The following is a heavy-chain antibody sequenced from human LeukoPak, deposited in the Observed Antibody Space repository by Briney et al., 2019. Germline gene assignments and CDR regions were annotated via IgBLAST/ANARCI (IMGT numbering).Heavy chain of an antibody. J-gene: IGHJ2*01. CDR2: ISGRGDST. CDR3: AKAIAAPVWYFDL. CDR1: RFTFSSYA. Sequence: GGSLRLSCAASRFTFSSYAMSWVRQAPGKGLEWVSTISGRGDSTYYADSVKGRFTISRDNSRNTLYLQMNALRAEDTAVYYCAKAIAAPVWYFDLWGRGALVTVSS. V-gene: IGHV3-23*01. D-gene: IGHD6-13*01.